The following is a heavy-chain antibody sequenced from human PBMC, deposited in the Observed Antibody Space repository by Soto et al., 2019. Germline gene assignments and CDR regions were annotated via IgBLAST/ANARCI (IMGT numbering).Heavy chain of an antibody. V-gene: IGHV3-23*01. CDR3: AKDLGVRGVIIMGYFDY. CDR2: ISGSGGST. CDR1: GFTFSSYA. Sequence: EVQLLESGGGLVQPGGSLRLSCAASGFTFSSYAMSWVRQAPGKGLEWVSAISGSGGSTYYADSVKGRFTISRDNSKNTLYLQMNSLRAEDTAVYYCAKDLGVRGVIIMGYFDYWGQGTLVTVSS. J-gene: IGHJ4*02. D-gene: IGHD3-10*01.